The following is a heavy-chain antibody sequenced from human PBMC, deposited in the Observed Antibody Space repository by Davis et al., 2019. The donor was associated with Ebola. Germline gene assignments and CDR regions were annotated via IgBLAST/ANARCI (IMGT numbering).Heavy chain of an antibody. CDR1: GFTFRESW. D-gene: IGHD5-12*01. V-gene: IGHV3-7*01. J-gene: IGHJ4*02. Sequence: ESLKISCAGSGFTFRESWMSWVRQAPGQGLQWVASINPDAKEIYYVDSVKGRFTISRDNARNSLFLQINRLGADDTAIYYCARDRAYSAFDYWGRGTLVTVST. CDR2: INPDAKEI. CDR3: ARDRAYSAFDY.